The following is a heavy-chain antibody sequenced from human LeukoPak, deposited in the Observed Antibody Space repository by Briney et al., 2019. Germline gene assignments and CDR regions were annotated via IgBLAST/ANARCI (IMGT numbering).Heavy chain of an antibody. CDR3: AAGRSEYYDSSGYYPPDFDY. Sequence: TSVKVSCKASGFTFTSSAMQWVRQARGQRLEWIGWIVVGSGNTNYAQKVQERVTITRDMSTSTAYMELSSLRSEDTAVYYCAAGRSEYYDSSGYYPPDFDYWGQGTLVTVSS. CDR2: IVVGSGNT. V-gene: IGHV1-58*02. J-gene: IGHJ4*02. CDR1: GFTFTSSA. D-gene: IGHD3-22*01.